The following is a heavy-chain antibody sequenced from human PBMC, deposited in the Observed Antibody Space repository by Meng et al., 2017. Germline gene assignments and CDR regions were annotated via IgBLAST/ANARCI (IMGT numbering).Heavy chain of an antibody. CDR2: ISWNSGSI. J-gene: IGHJ6*02. V-gene: IGHV3-9*03. CDR1: GFTFDDYA. Sequence: GGSLRLSCAASGFTFDDYAMHWVRQAPGKGLEWVSGISWNSGSIGYADFVKGRFTISRDNAKNSLYLQMNSLRAEDMALYYCAKSRYSSSSGYYYGMDVWGQGTTVTVSS. D-gene: IGHD6-13*01. CDR3: AKSRYSSSSGYYYGMDV.